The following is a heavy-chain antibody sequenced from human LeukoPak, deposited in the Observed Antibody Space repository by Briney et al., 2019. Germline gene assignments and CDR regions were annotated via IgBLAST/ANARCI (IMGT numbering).Heavy chain of an antibody. CDR1: GYSISNGYY. D-gene: IGHD1-14*01. CDR3: ARAIGPDRPFDY. J-gene: IGHJ4*02. V-gene: IGHV4-38-2*02. Sequence: SETLSLTCTVSGYSISNGYYWGWIRQPPGKGLEWTGSIYHGGSTHYNPSLKSRVTISVGTSKNQFSLKVTSVTAADTAVYYCARAIGPDRPFDYWGQGTLVTVSS. CDR2: IYHGGST.